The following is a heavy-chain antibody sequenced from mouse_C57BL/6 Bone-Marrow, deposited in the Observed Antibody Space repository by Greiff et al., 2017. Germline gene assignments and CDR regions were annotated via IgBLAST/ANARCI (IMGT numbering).Heavy chain of an antibody. CDR1: GYTFTSYW. J-gene: IGHJ3*01. D-gene: IGHD2-2*01. V-gene: IGHV1-69*01. Sequence: QVQLQQPGAELVMPGASVKLSCKASGYTFTSYWMHWVKQRPGQGLEWIGEIDPSDSYNNYNQKFKGKSTLTVDKSSSTAYMQRSSLTSEDAAVYYCARREGYDVLAYWGQGTLVTVSA. CDR3: ARREGYDVLAY. CDR2: IDPSDSYN.